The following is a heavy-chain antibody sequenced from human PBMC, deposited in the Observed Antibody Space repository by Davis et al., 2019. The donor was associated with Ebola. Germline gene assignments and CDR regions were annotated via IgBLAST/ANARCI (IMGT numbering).Heavy chain of an antibody. CDR2: IYRGGST. J-gene: IGHJ6*02. CDR3: AGTTFYYYGMDV. D-gene: IGHD4-17*01. CDR1: GFTVSSNY. V-gene: IGHV3-66*01. Sequence: GGSLRLSCAASGFTVSSNYMSWVRQAPGKGLEWVSVIYRGGSTYYADSVKGRFTISRDNSKNTLYLQMNSLRAEDTAVYYCAGTTFYYYGMDVWGQGTTVTVSS.